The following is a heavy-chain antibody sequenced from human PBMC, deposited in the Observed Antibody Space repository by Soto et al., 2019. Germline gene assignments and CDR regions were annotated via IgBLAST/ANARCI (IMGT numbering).Heavy chain of an antibody. Sequence: SETLSLTCAVSGGSISSGGYSWSWIRQPPGKGLEWIGYIYHSGSTYYNPSLKSRVTISVDRSKNQFSLKLSSVTAADTAVYYCASGLYYASEDPIYYFDYWGQGTLVTVSS. D-gene: IGHD3-10*01. CDR3: ASGLYYASEDPIYYFDY. CDR1: GGSISSGGYS. V-gene: IGHV4-30-2*02. J-gene: IGHJ4*02. CDR2: IYHSGST.